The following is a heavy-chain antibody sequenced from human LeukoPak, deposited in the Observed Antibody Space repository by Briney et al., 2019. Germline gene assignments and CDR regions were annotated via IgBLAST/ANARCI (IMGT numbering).Heavy chain of an antibody. CDR3: VRAHGNYDSSGYYSPFDY. V-gene: IGHV4-34*01. D-gene: IGHD3-22*01. J-gene: IGHJ4*02. Sequence: NPSETLSLTCAVYGGSFSGYYWSWIRQPPGKGLEWIGEINHSGSTNYNPSLKSRVTISVDTSKNQFSLKLSSVTAADTAVYYCVRAHGNYDSSGYYSPFDYWGQGTLVTVSS. CDR2: INHSGST. CDR1: GGSFSGYY.